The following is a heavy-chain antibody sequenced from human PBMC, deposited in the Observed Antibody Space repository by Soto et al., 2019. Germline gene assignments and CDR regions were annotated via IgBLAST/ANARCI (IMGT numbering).Heavy chain of an antibody. Sequence: QVQLVESGGDVVQPGRSLRLSCAASGFTFDNYGMHWVRQAPGKGLEWVSGISYDGSYKYYADSVKGRFIISRDNPKNNMYLQMNSLRTEDTAVYYCAKELSHSYGYTRYYFYGMDVWGPGTTVTVSS. J-gene: IGHJ6*02. V-gene: IGHV3-30*18. CDR1: GFTFDNYG. D-gene: IGHD5-18*01. CDR3: AKELSHSYGYTRYYFYGMDV. CDR2: ISYDGSYK.